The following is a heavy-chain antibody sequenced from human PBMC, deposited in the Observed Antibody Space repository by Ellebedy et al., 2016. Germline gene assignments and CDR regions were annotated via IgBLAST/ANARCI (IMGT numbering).Heavy chain of an antibody. CDR2: IIPILGIA. CDR3: ARDRVHTAAGHYYYYGMDV. J-gene: IGHJ6*02. D-gene: IGHD6-13*01. V-gene: IGHV1-69*04. CDR1: GGTFSSYA. Sequence: SVKVSCXASGGTFSSYAISWVRQAPGQGLEWMGRIIPILGIANYAQKFQGRVTITADKSTSTAYMELSSLRSEDTAVYYCARDRVHTAAGHYYYYGMDVWGQGTTVTVSS.